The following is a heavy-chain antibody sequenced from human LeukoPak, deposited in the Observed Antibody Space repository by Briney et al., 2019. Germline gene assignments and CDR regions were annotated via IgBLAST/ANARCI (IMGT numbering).Heavy chain of an antibody. CDR3: ARDTGYSSGWYGTNYYYYYMDV. CDR1: GFTFSSYS. Sequence: PGASLRLSCAASGFTFSSYSMNSVRQAPGKGLEWVSYISSSSSTIYYPDSVKGRFTISRDNAKNSLYLQMNSLRAEHTAVYYCARDTGYSSGWYGTNYYYYYMDVWGKGTTVTVSS. D-gene: IGHD6-19*01. J-gene: IGHJ6*03. CDR2: ISSSSSTI. V-gene: IGHV3-48*01.